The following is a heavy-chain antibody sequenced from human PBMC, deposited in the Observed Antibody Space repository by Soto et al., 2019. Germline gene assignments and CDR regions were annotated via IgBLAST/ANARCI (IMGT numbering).Heavy chain of an antibody. Sequence: EVQLVESGGGLVQPGASLRLSCAVSGFTVSSNYMSWVRQAPGKGLEWVSIFYTGGSTYYSDSVKGRFTISRDNSKNTLYLQMNSLREEDTAVYYCVSYDFWSGYSDYWGQGTRVTVSS. J-gene: IGHJ4*02. CDR2: FYTGGST. V-gene: IGHV3-66*01. CDR1: GFTVSSNY. CDR3: VSYDFWSGYSDY. D-gene: IGHD3-3*01.